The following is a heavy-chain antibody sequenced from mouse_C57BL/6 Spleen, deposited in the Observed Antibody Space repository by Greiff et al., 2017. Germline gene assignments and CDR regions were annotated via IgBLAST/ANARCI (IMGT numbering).Heavy chain of an antibody. D-gene: IGHD1-1*01. J-gene: IGHJ4*01. V-gene: IGHV5-17*01. CDR1: GFTFSDYG. CDR3: ASPGSSYRYAMDY. CDR2: ISSGSSTI. Sequence: EVHLVESGGGLVKPGGSLKLSCAASGFTFSDYGMHWVRQAPEKGLEWVAYISSGSSTIYYADTVKGRFTISRDNAKNTLFLQMTSLRSEDTAMYYCASPGSSYRYAMDYWGQGTSVTVSS.